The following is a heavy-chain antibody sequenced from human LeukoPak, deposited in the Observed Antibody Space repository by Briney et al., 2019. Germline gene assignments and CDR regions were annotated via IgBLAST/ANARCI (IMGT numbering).Heavy chain of an antibody. CDR2: IGAYNGNT. D-gene: IGHD3-3*01. CDR3: AREEVFYDFWSGYYGRRWFDP. CDR1: GYTFTSYG. Sequence: ASVKDSCKASGYTFTSYGISWVRQAPGQGLEWMGWIGAYNGNTNYAQKLQGRVTMTTDTSTSTAYMELRSLRSDDTAVYYCAREEVFYDFWSGYYGRRWFDPWGQGTLVTVSS. J-gene: IGHJ5*02. V-gene: IGHV1-18*01.